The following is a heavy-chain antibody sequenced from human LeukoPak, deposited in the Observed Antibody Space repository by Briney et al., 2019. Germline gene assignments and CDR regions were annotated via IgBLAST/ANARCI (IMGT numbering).Heavy chain of an antibody. CDR2: IWYDGSNK. CDR1: GFTFSSYG. V-gene: IGHV3-33*01. D-gene: IGHD1-26*01. J-gene: IGHJ4*02. Sequence: GGSLRLSCAASGFTFSSYGMHWVHQAPGKGLEWVAVIWYDGSNKYYADSVKGRFTISRDNSKNTLYLQMNSLRAEDTAVYYCARAREQIDYWGQGTLVTVSS. CDR3: ARAREQIDY.